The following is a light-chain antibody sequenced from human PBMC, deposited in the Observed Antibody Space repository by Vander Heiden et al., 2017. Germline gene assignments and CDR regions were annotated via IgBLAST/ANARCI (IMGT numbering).Light chain of an antibody. V-gene: IGLV1-51*02. Sequence: QSVLTQPPSVSAAPGQKVTISCSGSRPDIGNNYVSRYQQLPGTGPKLLIYENNRRPSGIPDRFSGSKSGTSATLVITGLQTGDEADYYCETWDSSLSAVVFGGGTKLTVL. J-gene: IGLJ2*01. CDR1: RPDIGNNY. CDR3: ETWDSSLSAVV. CDR2: ENN.